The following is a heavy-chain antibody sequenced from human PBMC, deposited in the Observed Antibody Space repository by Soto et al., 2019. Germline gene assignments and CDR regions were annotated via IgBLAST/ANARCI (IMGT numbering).Heavy chain of an antibody. D-gene: IGHD3-10*01. V-gene: IGHV3-48*01. CDR3: ARARIGSGTFCYYMDV. CDR1: AFTFSAYS. J-gene: IGHJ6*03. CDR2: ISSTSDTI. Sequence: EVQLVESGGGLIQPGGSLRLSCAASAFTFSAYSMNWVRQAPGQGLEWVSYISSTSDTIHYTDSVKGRFTISRDNARNSLYLQMNSLRVEDMAVYYCARARIGSGTFCYYMDVWGKGTTVTVSS.